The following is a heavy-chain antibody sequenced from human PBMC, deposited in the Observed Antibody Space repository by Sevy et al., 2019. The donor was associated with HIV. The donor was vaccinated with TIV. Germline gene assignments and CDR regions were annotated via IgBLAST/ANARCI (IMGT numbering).Heavy chain of an antibody. CDR3: ARGGSDSYYYYYYMDV. CDR2: IWYDGSNK. V-gene: IGHV3-33*01. CDR1: GFTFSSYG. J-gene: IGHJ6*03. D-gene: IGHD2-15*01. Sequence: GGSLRLSCAASGFTFSSYGMHWVRQAPGKGLEWVAVIWYDGSNKYCADSVKGRFTISRDNSKNTLYLQMNSLRAEDTAVYYCARGGSDSYYYYYYMDVWGKGTTVTVSS.